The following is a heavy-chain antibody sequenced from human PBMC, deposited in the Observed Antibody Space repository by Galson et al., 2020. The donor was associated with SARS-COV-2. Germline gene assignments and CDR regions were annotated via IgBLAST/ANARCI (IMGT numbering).Heavy chain of an antibody. CDR3: ARGMVDYPYGMDV. V-gene: IGHV3-66*02. CDR2: IYNSDMT. CDR1: GFIVSSNH. Sequence: GESLKISCAASGFIVSSNHMSWVRQAPGKGLEWVSLIYNSDMTYYADSVKGRFTISTDNSKNTLFLQMSSLRADDTAVYYCARGMVDYPYGMDVWGQGTTVTVSS. D-gene: IGHD2-15*01. J-gene: IGHJ6*02.